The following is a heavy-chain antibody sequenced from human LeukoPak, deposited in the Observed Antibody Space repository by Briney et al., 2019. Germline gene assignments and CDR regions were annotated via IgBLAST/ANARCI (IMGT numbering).Heavy chain of an antibody. CDR1: GYTFTGYY. J-gene: IGHJ5*02. CDR3: ARDNSVGETAWWFDP. D-gene: IGHD1-26*01. Sequence: GASVKVSCKASGYTFTGYYMHWVRQAPGQGLEWMGWINPNSGGTKYAQKFQGRVTMTRDTSISTAYMELSRLRSDDTAVYYCARDNSVGETAWWFDPWGQGTLVTVSS. V-gene: IGHV1-2*02. CDR2: INPNSGGT.